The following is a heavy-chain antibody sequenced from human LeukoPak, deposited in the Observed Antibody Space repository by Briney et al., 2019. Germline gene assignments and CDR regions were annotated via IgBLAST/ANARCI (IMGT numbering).Heavy chain of an antibody. CDR2: IYYSGST. D-gene: IGHD3-16*02. CDR1: GGSISSSSYY. Sequence: PSETLSLTCTVSGGSISSSSYYWGWIRQPPGKGLEWIGSIYYSGSTYYNPSLKSRVTISVDTSKNQFSLKLSSVTAADTAVYYCARGRVGLRLGELSLPWYFDLWGRGTLVTVSS. J-gene: IGHJ2*01. CDR3: ARGRVGLRLGELSLPWYFDL. V-gene: IGHV4-39*07.